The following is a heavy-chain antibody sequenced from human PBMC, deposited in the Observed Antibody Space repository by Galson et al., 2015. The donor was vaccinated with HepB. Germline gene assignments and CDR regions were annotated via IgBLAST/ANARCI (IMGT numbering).Heavy chain of an antibody. Sequence: SLRLSCAASGFTFSTAWMSWVRQAPGKGLEWVGRIKSKNDGGTADYAAPVKGRFIISRDDSKNAVSLQMNSLKTEDTAVYYCATGGADYWGQGTLVTVSS. V-gene: IGHV3-15*01. J-gene: IGHJ4*02. CDR3: ATGGADY. D-gene: IGHD1-26*01. CDR2: IKSKNDGGTA. CDR1: GFTFSTAW.